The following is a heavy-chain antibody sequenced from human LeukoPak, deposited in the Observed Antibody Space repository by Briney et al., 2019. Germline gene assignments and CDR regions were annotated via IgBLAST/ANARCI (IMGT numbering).Heavy chain of an antibody. V-gene: IGHV4-34*01. D-gene: IGHD3-22*01. CDR2: IKHSGST. CDR1: GGSFSGYY. CDR3: ARVPPPDYYDSSGYSDY. Sequence: SETLSLTCAVYGGSFSGYYWSWIRQPPGKGLEWIGEIKHSGSTNYNPSLKSRVTISVDKSKNQFSLKLSSLTAADTAVYYCARVPPPDYYDSSGYSDYWGQGTLVTVSS. J-gene: IGHJ4*02.